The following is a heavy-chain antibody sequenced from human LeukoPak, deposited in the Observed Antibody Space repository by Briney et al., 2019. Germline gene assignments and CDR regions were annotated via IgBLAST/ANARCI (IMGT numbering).Heavy chain of an antibody. CDR1: GYSFTTYW. J-gene: IGHJ4*02. D-gene: IGHD6-6*01. Sequence: GESLKISCKGSGYSFTTYWIGWVRQMPGKGLEWMGIIYPGDSDTKYSPSFQGQVIISADKSVSTAYLQWSSLKASDTAMYYCARHTRYSSSSRVFDYWGQGTLVTVSS. V-gene: IGHV5-51*01. CDR2: IYPGDSDT. CDR3: ARHTRYSSSSRVFDY.